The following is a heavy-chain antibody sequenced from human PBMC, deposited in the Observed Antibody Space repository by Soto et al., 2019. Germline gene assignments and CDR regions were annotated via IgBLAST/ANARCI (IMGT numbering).Heavy chain of an antibody. CDR1: GYTFTSYY. V-gene: IGHV1-46*01. J-gene: IGHJ3*02. CDR2: INPSGGST. Sequence: QVQLVQSGAEVKKPGASVKVSCKASGYTFTSYYMHWVRQAPGQGLEWMGIINPSGGSTSYAQKFRGRVLMTRYTSTIQVCMELINLRSEDTAVYYWARGVALGCLVAFDIWGQGTMVPGSS. CDR3: ARGVALGCLVAFDI. D-gene: IGHD3-3*02.